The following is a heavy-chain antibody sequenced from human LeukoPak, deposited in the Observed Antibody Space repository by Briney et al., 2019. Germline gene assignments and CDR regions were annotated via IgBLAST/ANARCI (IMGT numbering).Heavy chain of an antibody. CDR1: GFTFSSYS. D-gene: IGHD3-10*01. CDR3: ARGGYGSGSYYNHY. J-gene: IGHJ4*02. Sequence: GGSLRLSCVASGFTFSSYSMNWVRQAPGKGLEWVSSISSSSSYIYYADSVKGRFTISRDNAKNSLYLQMNSLRAEDTAVYYCARGGYGSGSYYNHYWGQGTLVTVSS. CDR2: ISSSSSYI. V-gene: IGHV3-21*01.